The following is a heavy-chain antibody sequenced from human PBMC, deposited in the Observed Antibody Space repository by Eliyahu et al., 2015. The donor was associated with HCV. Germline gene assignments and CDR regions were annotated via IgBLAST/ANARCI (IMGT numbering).Heavy chain of an antibody. Sequence: EVQLLESGGGLVQPGGSLRLHCTASGFTFSTYVLTWVRQIPGRGLEWVSSISGSSDNTYYADSVKGRFTISRDNSKDTVYLQMNSLRVEDTALYYCATGGTASTWFRFDYWGQGTLVAVSS. CDR2: ISGSSDNT. D-gene: IGHD2-21*02. CDR3: ATGGTASTWFRFDY. J-gene: IGHJ4*02. V-gene: IGHV3-23*01. CDR1: GFTFSTYV.